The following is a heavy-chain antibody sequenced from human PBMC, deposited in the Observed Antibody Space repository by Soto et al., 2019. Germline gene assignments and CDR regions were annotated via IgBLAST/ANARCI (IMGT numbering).Heavy chain of an antibody. J-gene: IGHJ4*02. D-gene: IGHD5-18*01. Sequence: SPERASYRASGSKCRTRAIRWVRQAPGQGLEWMGGIIPIFGTANYAQKFQGRVTITADESTSTAYMELSSLRSEDTAVYYWARDTAGIFDYWGQGTLVTVSS. V-gene: IGHV1-69*13. CDR1: GSKCRTRA. CDR3: ARDTAGIFDY. CDR2: IIPIFGTA.